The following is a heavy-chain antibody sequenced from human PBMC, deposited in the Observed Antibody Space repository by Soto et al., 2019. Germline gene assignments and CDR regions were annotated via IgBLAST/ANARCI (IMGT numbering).Heavy chain of an antibody. D-gene: IGHD2-15*01. CDR1: GFTFSSYW. J-gene: IGHJ4*02. CDR3: ANFASGSGKTG. V-gene: IGHV3-7*01. CDR2: IKEDGSEK. Sequence: GGSLRLSCAASGFTFSSYWMSWVRQAPGKGLEWVANIKEDGSEKSYVDSVKGRFTISRDNAKNSLFLQMTSLRVEDTAVYYCANFASGSGKTGWGQGTLVTVSS.